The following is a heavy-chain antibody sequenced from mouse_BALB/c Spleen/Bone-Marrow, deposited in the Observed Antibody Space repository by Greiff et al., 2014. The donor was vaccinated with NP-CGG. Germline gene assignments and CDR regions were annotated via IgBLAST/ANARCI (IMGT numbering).Heavy chain of an antibody. Sequence: VQLQQSGAELMKPGASVKISCKATGYTFSSYWIEWVKQRPGHGLEWIGEILPGSGSTNYNEKFKGKATFTADTSSNTAYMLLSSLTSEDSAVYYCARTYYAHAWFVYWGQGTLVTVSA. D-gene: IGHD2-10*01. CDR1: GYTFSSYW. CDR2: ILPGSGST. J-gene: IGHJ3*01. V-gene: IGHV1-9*01. CDR3: ARTYYAHAWFVY.